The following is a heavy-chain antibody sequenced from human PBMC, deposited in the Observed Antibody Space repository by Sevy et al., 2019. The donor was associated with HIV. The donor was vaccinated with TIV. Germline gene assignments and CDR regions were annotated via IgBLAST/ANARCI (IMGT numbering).Heavy chain of an antibody. Sequence: ASVKVSCKASGYAFTSYGISWVRQAPGQGLEWMGWISAYNGNTNYAQKLQGRVTMTTDTSTSTAYMELRSLRSDDTAVNYCARDNPPRRYSSGWYSLDYWGQGTLVTVSS. CDR2: ISAYNGNT. J-gene: IGHJ4*02. CDR3: ARDNPPRRYSSGWYSLDY. V-gene: IGHV1-18*01. CDR1: GYAFTSYG. D-gene: IGHD6-19*01.